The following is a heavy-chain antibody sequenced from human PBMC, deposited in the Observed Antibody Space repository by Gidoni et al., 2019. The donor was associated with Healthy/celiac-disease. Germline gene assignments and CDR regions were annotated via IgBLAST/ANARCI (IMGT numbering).Heavy chain of an antibody. Sequence: EVQLLESGGGLVQPGGSLRLSCAASGFPFSSYAMSWVRQAPGKGLEWVSAISGSCVSTYYADSVKGRFTISRDNSKNTLYLQMNSLRAEDTAVYYCAKDSKGRVRRPAGPIDYWGQGTLVTVSS. CDR3: AKDSKGRVRRPAGPIDY. CDR2: ISGSCVST. CDR1: GFPFSSYA. J-gene: IGHJ4*02. D-gene: IGHD2-2*01. V-gene: IGHV3-23*01.